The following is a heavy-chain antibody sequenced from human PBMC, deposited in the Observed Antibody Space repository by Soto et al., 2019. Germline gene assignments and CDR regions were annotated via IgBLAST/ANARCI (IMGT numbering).Heavy chain of an antibody. D-gene: IGHD3-9*01. CDR2: ISYDGSNK. Sequence: GGSLRLSCAASGFTFSSYGMHWVRQAPGKGLEWVAVISYDGSNKYYADSVKGRFTISRDNSKNTLYLQMNSLRAEDTAVYYCAKDRSYYDILTGCLDYWGQGTLVTISS. J-gene: IGHJ4*02. V-gene: IGHV3-30*18. CDR1: GFTFSSYG. CDR3: AKDRSYYDILTGCLDY.